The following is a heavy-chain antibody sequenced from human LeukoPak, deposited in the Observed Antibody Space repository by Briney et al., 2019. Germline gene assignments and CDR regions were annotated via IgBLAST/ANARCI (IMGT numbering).Heavy chain of an antibody. D-gene: IGHD3-16*01. CDR1: GGSISSYY. CDR3: ARQQGGDFGP. Sequence: TSETLSLTCTVSGGSISSYYWSWIRQPPGKGLEWIGYIYYSGSTNYNPSLKSRVTISVDTSKNQFSLKLSSVTAADTAVYYCARQQGGDFGPWGQGTLVTVSS. V-gene: IGHV4-59*08. CDR2: IYYSGST. J-gene: IGHJ5*02.